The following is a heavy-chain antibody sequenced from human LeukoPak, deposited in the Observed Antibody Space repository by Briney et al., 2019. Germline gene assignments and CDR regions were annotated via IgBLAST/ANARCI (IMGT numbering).Heavy chain of an antibody. CDR3: EKGSGWALAVAFDI. J-gene: IGHJ3*02. CDR2: ISWNSGSI. CDR1: GFTFDDYA. Sequence: GGSLRLSCAASGFTFDDYAMHWVRQAPGKGLEWVSGISWNSGSIGYADSVKGRFTISRDNAKNSLYLQMNSLRAEDTALYYCEKGSGWALAVAFDIWGQGTMVTVSS. D-gene: IGHD6-19*01. V-gene: IGHV3-9*01.